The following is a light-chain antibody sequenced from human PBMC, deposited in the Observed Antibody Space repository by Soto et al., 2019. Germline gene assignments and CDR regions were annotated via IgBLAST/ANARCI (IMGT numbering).Light chain of an antibody. CDR3: QQCNTYWT. J-gene: IGKJ1*01. Sequence: IVMPQSPSTLSQPPGERVAVSFRASQSVSSNLAWYQQKPGQAPSLLIYGAFTRATGIPARFSGTGSGTEFTLTISSLQPDDFATYYCQQCNTYWTFGQGTKVDIK. V-gene: IGKV3-15*01. CDR2: GAF. CDR1: QSVSSN.